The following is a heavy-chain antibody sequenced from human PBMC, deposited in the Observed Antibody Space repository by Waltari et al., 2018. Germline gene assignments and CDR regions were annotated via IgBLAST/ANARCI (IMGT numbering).Heavy chain of an antibody. V-gene: IGHV3-23*03. CDR3: AKDPPFDY. J-gene: IGHJ4*02. CDR2: IYSGGST. CDR1: GITFSSYA. Sequence: EVQLLESGGGLVQPGGSLRLSCAASGITFSSYAMSWVRQAPGKGLEWVSVIYSGGSTYYADSVKGRFTISRDNSKNTLYLQMNSLRAEDTAVYYCAKDPPFDYWGQGTLVTVSS.